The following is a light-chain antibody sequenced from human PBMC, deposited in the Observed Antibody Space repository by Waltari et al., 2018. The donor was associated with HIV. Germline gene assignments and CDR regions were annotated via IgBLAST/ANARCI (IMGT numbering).Light chain of an antibody. CDR3: HQYDALPET. V-gene: IGKV3-20*01. J-gene: IGKJ1*01. CDR2: GAS. Sequence: EIVLTQSPGTLSLSPGEGATLSCKASEAISSSHLAWYQLKPSQAPRLLIYGASVRAADVPDRFSGRAFGADFTLAITRLEPDDFAVYFCHQYDALPETFGQGT. CDR1: EAISSSH.